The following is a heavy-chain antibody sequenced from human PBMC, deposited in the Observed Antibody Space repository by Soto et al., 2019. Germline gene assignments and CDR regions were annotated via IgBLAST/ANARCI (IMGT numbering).Heavy chain of an antibody. D-gene: IGHD2-15*01. CDR2: ISGSGGST. J-gene: IGHJ5*02. Sequence: GGSLRLPCVASGFTFSSYAMSWVRQPPGKGLEWVSSISGSGGSTYYADSVKGRFTISRDNSKSTLYPQMNSLRAEDTAVYYCAKDPAFTYCSGGSCYSDVWFDPWGQGTLVTVSS. CDR3: AKDPAFTYCSGGSCYSDVWFDP. CDR1: GFTFSSYA. V-gene: IGHV3-23*01.